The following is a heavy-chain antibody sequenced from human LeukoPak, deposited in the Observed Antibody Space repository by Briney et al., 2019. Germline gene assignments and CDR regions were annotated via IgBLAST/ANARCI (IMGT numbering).Heavy chain of an antibody. Sequence: PGGSLRLSCAASGFTFYSYDMSWVRQAPGKGLEWVSAISGRGITTYYAGSVKGRFTISRDNSKNTLYLQMNSLRAEDTALYYCAKVEYDRRWDAFDIWGQGTMVTVSS. CDR1: GFTFYSYD. D-gene: IGHD3-22*01. V-gene: IGHV3-23*01. CDR3: AKVEYDRRWDAFDI. CDR2: ISGRGITT. J-gene: IGHJ3*02.